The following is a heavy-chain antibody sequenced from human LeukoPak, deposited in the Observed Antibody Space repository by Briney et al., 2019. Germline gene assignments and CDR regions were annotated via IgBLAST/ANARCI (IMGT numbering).Heavy chain of an antibody. CDR2: IYPGDSDT. CDR3: ARRRTWRGYSYGYDY. Sequence: GESLKISCKDSGFSFTSYWIGWVRQMPGKGLEWMGIIYPGDSDTRYSPSFQGQVTISADKSISTAYLQRSSLKASDTAMYYCARRRTWRGYSYGYDYWGRGTLVTVSS. CDR1: GFSFTSYW. V-gene: IGHV5-51*01. D-gene: IGHD5-18*01. J-gene: IGHJ4*02.